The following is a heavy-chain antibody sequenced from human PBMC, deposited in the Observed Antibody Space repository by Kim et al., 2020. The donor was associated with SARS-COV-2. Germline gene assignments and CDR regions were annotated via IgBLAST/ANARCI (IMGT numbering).Heavy chain of an antibody. J-gene: IGHJ4*02. Sequence: SGPTLVKPTQTLTLTCTFSGFSLSTSGVGVGWIRQPPGKALEWLALIYWDDDKRYSPSLKSRLTITKDTSKNQVVLTMTNMDPVDTATYYCAHLYYYDSSGYYFNYWGQGTLVTVSS. CDR3: AHLYYYDSSGYYFNY. CDR2: IYWDDDK. V-gene: IGHV2-5*02. CDR1: GFSLSTSGVG. D-gene: IGHD3-22*01.